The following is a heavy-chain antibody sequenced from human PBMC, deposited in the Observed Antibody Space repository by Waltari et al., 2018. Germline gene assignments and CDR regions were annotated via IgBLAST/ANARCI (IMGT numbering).Heavy chain of an antibody. CDR1: GFTFSSYG. D-gene: IGHD3-10*01. CDR3: AKDYLYGSGSYWGYFDY. V-gene: IGHV3-30*02. Sequence: QVQLVESGGGVVQPGGSLRLSCAASGFTFSSYGMHWVRQAPGKGLEWVAFIRYDGSNKDYADSVKGLLTISRDNSKNTLYLQMNSLRAEDTAVYYCAKDYLYGSGSYWGYFDYWGQGTLVTVSS. CDR2: IRYDGSNK. J-gene: IGHJ4*02.